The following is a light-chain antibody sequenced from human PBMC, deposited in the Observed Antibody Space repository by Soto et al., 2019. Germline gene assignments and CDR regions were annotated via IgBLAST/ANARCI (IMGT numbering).Light chain of an antibody. Sequence: DIQMTQSPSSLSASVGDRVTITCRASQSISSYLNWHQQKPGKAPKLLIYGASNLQSGVPSRFSGSGSGTDFTLTISSLQPEDFATYYCQQTSNTPRTFGPGTKVEIK. CDR1: QSISSY. CDR2: GAS. CDR3: QQTSNTPRT. J-gene: IGKJ1*01. V-gene: IGKV1-39*01.